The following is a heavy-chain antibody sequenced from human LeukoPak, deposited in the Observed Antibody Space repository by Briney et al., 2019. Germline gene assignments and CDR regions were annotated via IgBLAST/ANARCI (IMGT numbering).Heavy chain of an antibody. D-gene: IGHD3-22*01. CDR3: TRDMEIYYDSSGADY. J-gene: IGHJ4*02. CDR1: GFTFCDYA. CDR2: IRGKAYGGTT. Sequence: GGSLRLSCTASGFTFCDYAMSWVRQAPGKGLEWGGFIRGKAYGGTTEYAASVKGRFTISRDDSKSIAYLQMNSLKTEDTAVYYCTRDMEIYYDSSGADYWGQGTLVTVSS. V-gene: IGHV3-49*04.